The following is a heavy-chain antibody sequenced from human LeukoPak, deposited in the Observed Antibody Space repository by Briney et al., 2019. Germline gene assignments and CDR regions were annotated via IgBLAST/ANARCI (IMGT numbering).Heavy chain of an antibody. CDR1: GFNFSNYW. J-gene: IGHJ6*03. CDR3: ARRGYNFGYYYYYYMDV. CDR2: IKKDGSDK. V-gene: IGHV3-7*03. D-gene: IGHD1-1*01. Sequence: GGSLRLSCAASGFNFSNYWMTWVRQAPGKGLEWVTNIKKDGSDKDYVDSVKGRFTVSRDNAKNTMSLQMTSLRADDTAIYFCARRGYNFGYYYYYYMDVWGKGTTVTVSS.